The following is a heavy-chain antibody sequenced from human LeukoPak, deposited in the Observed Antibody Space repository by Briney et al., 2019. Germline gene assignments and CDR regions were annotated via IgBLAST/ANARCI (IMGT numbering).Heavy chain of an antibody. D-gene: IGHD3-22*01. CDR2: IYTSGST. CDR3: ARDRYYYDSSGYYFFDY. J-gene: IGHJ4*02. V-gene: IGHV4-61*02. Sequence: SETLSLTCTVSGDSISSGSYYWSRIRQPAGKGLEWIGRIYTSGSTNYNPSLKSRVTMSVDTSKNQFSLKLSSVTAADTAVYYCARDRYYYDSSGYYFFDYWGQGTLVTVSS. CDR1: GDSISSGSYY.